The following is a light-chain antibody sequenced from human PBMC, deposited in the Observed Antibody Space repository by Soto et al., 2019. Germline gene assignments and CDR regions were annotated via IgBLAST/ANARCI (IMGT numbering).Light chain of an antibody. J-gene: IGKJ4*01. Sequence: GDRVTLTCRASQGIRNDLAWYQQKPGKAPKRLIYAASSLQSGVPSRFSGSGSGTEFTLTISSLQPEDFATYYCLQHNNYPPLAFGGGTKVEIK. CDR2: AAS. V-gene: IGKV1-17*01. CDR1: QGIRND. CDR3: LQHNNYPPLA.